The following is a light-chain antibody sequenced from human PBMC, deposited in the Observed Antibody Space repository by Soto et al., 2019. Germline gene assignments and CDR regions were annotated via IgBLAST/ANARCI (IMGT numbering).Light chain of an antibody. Sequence: QCVLTQPASVSGSPGQSIAISCTGTSSDVGTYDYVSWYQQYPDKAPKLIIYEVTQRPSGVSNRFSGSKSGNTASLTISGLQAEDEADYYCSSHTSVNTRVFGTGTKLTVL. J-gene: IGLJ1*01. CDR3: SSHTSVNTRV. CDR2: EVT. V-gene: IGLV2-14*01. CDR1: SSDVGTYDY.